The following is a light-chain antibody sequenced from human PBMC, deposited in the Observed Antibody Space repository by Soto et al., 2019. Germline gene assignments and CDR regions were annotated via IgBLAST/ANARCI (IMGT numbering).Light chain of an antibody. V-gene: IGKV3-20*01. J-gene: IGKJ1*01. CDR3: QQYGISPRT. CDR1: QSVSRNF. Sequence: EIVLTQSPGTLSLSPGERATLSCRASQSVSRNFLAWYQQKPGQAHRLLIYAASSRIADIPDRFSGSGSGTDVTLTISRLEPEEFAVYHCQQYGISPRTFGQGTKVEIK. CDR2: AAS.